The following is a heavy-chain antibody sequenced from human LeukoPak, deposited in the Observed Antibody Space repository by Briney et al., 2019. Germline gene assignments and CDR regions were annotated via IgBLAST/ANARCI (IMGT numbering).Heavy chain of an antibody. CDR1: GGSISSSSYY. CDR2: IYYSGST. J-gene: IGHJ4*02. D-gene: IGHD2-21*01. CDR3: ASGWLRYYYFDT. V-gene: IGHV4-39*07. Sequence: SETLSLTCTVSGGSISSSSYYWGWLRQPPGKGLEWIGNIYYSGSTYYNPSLKSRAAISIDTSKNQFSLNLTSVTAADTAVYYCASGWLRYYYFDTWGQGTLVTVSS.